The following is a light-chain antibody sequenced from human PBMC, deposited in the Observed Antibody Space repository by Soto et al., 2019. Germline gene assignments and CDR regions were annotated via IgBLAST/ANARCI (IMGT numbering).Light chain of an antibody. CDR2: GAS. Sequence: EIVMTQSPATLSGSPGERATLSCRASQSVNSHLAWYHQKPGQAPRLLIYGASTRATGIPARFSGSGSGTEFTLPISSLQPEDFAVYFCPQYNSWPRTFGQGTKVEVK. V-gene: IGKV3-15*01. CDR1: QSVNSH. CDR3: PQYNSWPRT. J-gene: IGKJ1*01.